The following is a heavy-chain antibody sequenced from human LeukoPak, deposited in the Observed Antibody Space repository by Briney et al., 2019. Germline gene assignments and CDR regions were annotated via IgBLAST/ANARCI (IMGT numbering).Heavy chain of an antibody. Sequence: GGSLRLSCAASGFTFSSYSMNWVRQAPGKGLEWVSSISRSSNYIYYADSVKGRFTISRDNAKNSLHLQMNSLRVEDTAVYYCARDVVVVVAGYAFDIWGRGTVVTVSS. CDR2: ISRSSNYI. CDR3: ARDVVVVVAGYAFDI. V-gene: IGHV3-21*01. D-gene: IGHD2-15*01. CDR1: GFTFSSYS. J-gene: IGHJ3*02.